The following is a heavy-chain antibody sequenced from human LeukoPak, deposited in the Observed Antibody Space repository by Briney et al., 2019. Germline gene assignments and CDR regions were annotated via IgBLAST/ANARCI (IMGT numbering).Heavy chain of an antibody. J-gene: IGHJ4*02. D-gene: IGHD2-2*01. Sequence: KPSETLSLTCTVSGGSISSYYWSWIRQPPGKRLEWIGYIYYSGSTNYNPSLKSRVTISVDTSKNQFSLKLSSVTAADTAVYYCARLARAIVVVPAAADYWGQGTLVTVSS. CDR2: IYYSGST. V-gene: IGHV4-59*01. CDR3: ARLARAIVVVPAAADY. CDR1: GGSISSYY.